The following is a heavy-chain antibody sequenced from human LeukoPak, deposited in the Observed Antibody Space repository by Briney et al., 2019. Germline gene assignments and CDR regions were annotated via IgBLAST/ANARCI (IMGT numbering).Heavy chain of an antibody. Sequence: GGSLRLSCAASGFTFSSYEMNWVRQAPGKGPEWVSYISGNGRSIHYADSVKGRFTISRDNTKNSLDLQMNSLRAEDTAVYYCARRGVTRALDLWGQGTMVSVSS. CDR1: GFTFSSYE. D-gene: IGHD3-10*01. CDR2: ISGNGRSI. V-gene: IGHV3-48*03. CDR3: ARRGVTRALDL. J-gene: IGHJ3*01.